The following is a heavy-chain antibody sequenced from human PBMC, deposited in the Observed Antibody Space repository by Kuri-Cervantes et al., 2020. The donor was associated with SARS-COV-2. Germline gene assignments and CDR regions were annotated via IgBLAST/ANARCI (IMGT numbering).Heavy chain of an antibody. CDR3: VRDGDHWNFDY. CDR1: GFTFSGHW. D-gene: IGHD1-1*01. CDR2: INPDGSYT. J-gene: IGHJ4*02. V-gene: IGHV3-74*01. Sequence: GESLKISCAASGFTFSGHWIHWVRQAPGKGLVWVSRINPDGSYTNNADSVKGRFTLSRDNAKNMLFLQMNSLRAEDPAVYYCVRDGDHWNFDYWGQGTLVTVSS.